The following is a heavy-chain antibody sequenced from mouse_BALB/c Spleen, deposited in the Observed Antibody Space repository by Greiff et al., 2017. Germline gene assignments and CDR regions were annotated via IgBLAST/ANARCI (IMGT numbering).Heavy chain of an antibody. V-gene: IGHV1-9*01. CDR3: AYYGRSYRPWFAY. D-gene: IGHD1-1*01. J-gene: IGHJ3*01. CDR1: GYTFSSYW. Sequence: QVQLQQSGAELMKPGASVKISCKATGYTFSSYWIEWVKQRPGHGLEWIGEILPGSGSTNYNEKFKGKATFTADTSSNTAYMQLSSLTSEDSAVYYCAYYGRSYRPWFAYWGQGTLVTVSA. CDR2: ILPGSGST.